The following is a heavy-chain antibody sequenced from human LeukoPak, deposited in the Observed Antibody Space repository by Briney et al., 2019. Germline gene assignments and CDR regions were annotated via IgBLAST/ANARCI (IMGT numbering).Heavy chain of an antibody. J-gene: IGHJ4*02. CDR1: GFTFSRYG. D-gene: IGHD1-26*01. CDR3: VREDLGVDY. CDR2: LYVNENR. V-gene: IGHV3-53*01. Sequence: GRSLRLSCAASGFTFSRYGMHWVRQAPGKGLEWISILYVNENRYYADSVKGRFIISRDTSKNTLYLQMNSLRAEDTAMYYCVREDLGVDYWGQGTLVTVSS.